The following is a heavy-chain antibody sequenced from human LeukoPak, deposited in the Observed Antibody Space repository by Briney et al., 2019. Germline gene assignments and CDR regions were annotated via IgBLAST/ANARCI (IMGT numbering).Heavy chain of an antibody. CDR1: GFTFSSYA. D-gene: IGHD6-19*01. CDR2: ISGSGGST. V-gene: IGHV3-23*01. CDR3: AKETYSSGWYPYFDY. J-gene: IGHJ4*02. Sequence: GSLRLSCVASGFTFSSYAMSWVRQAPGKGLEWVSGISGSGGSTYYADSVKGRFTISRDNSKNTLFLQMNSLRAEDTAVYYCAKETYSSGWYPYFDYWGQGTLVTVSS.